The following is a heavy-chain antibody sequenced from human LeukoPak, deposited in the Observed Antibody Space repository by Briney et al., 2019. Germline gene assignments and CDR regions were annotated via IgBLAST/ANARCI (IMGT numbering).Heavy chain of an antibody. CDR2: INHSGST. CDR3: ARRRLRTTVTTLGLVFDY. CDR1: GGSFSGYY. Sequence: PSETLSLTCAVYGGSFSGYYWSWIRQPPGKGLEWIGEINHSGSTNYNPSLKSRVTISVDTSKNQFSLKLSSVTAADTAVYYCARRRLRTTVTTLGLVFDYWGQGTLVTVSS. J-gene: IGHJ4*02. V-gene: IGHV4-34*01. D-gene: IGHD4-17*01.